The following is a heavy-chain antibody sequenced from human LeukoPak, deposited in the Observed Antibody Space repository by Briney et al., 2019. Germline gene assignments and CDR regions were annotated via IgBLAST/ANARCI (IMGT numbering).Heavy chain of an antibody. D-gene: IGHD4-17*01. V-gene: IGHV3-23*01. CDR3: AKERLGGNYGDYAVDY. J-gene: IGHJ4*02. CDR2: VSGGGDGT. CDR1: GFTFTSYA. Sequence: GGSLRLSSAAAGFTFTSYAMSWVRQTPGKGLGWVSSVSGGGDGTYYAHSVKGRFTISRDNSKKTLDLHMDSLRAEDTAVYYCAKERLGGNYGDYAVDYWGQGTMVAVSS.